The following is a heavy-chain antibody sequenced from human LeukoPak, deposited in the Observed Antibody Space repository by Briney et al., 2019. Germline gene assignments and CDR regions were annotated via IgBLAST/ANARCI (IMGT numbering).Heavy chain of an antibody. Sequence: ASVKVSCKASGGTFSSYAISWVRQAPGQGLEWMGGIIPIFGTANYAQKFQGRVTITADESTSTAYMELSSLRPEDTAVYYCARPFESSGYYYGMDVWGQGTTVTVSS. J-gene: IGHJ6*02. CDR2: IIPIFGTA. D-gene: IGHD3-22*01. CDR1: GGTFSSYA. V-gene: IGHV1-69*13. CDR3: ARPFESSGYYYGMDV.